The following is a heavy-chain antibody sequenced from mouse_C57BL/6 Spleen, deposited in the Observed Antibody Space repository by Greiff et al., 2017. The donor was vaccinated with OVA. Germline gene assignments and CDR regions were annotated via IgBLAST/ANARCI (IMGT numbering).Heavy chain of an antibody. CDR1: GYAFSSYW. Sequence: VKLQESGAELVKPGASVKISCKASGYAFSSYWMNWVKQRPGKGLEWIGQIYPGDGDTNYNGKFKGKATLTADKSSSTAYMQLSSLTSEDSAVYFCAREDYYGNYYAMDYWGQGTSVTVSS. D-gene: IGHD1-1*01. CDR3: AREDYYGNYYAMDY. CDR2: IYPGDGDT. J-gene: IGHJ4*01. V-gene: IGHV1-80*01.